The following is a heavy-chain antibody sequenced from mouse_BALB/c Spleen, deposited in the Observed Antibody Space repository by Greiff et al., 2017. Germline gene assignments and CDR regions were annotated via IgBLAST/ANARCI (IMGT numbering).Heavy chain of an antibody. Sequence: QVQLKQSGAELVRPGSSVKISCKASGYAFSSYWMNWVKQRPGQGLEWIGQIYPGDGDTNYNGKFKGKATLTADKSSSTAYMQLSSLTSEDSAVYFCANYGNYAAWFAYWGQGTLVTVSA. D-gene: IGHD2-1*01. CDR2: IYPGDGDT. J-gene: IGHJ3*01. CDR3: ANYGNYAAWFAY. CDR1: GYAFSSYW. V-gene: IGHV1-80*01.